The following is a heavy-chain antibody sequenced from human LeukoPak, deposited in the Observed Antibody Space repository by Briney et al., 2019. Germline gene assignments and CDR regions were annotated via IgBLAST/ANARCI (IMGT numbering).Heavy chain of an antibody. Sequence: PGGSLRLSCAASGFTFDDYAMHWVRQAPGKGLEWVSVIYSGGSTYYADSVKGRFTISRDNSKNTLYLQMNSLRAEDTAVYYCAKLAVAGSEDYWGQGTLVTVSS. CDR3: AKLAVAGSEDY. D-gene: IGHD6-19*01. CDR2: IYSGGST. V-gene: IGHV3-23*03. J-gene: IGHJ4*02. CDR1: GFTFDDYA.